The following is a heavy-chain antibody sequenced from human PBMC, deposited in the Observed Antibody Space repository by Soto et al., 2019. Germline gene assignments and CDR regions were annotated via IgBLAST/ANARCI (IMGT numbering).Heavy chain of an antibody. V-gene: IGHV3-9*01. CDR3: TKASRGASSSYNYGMEV. J-gene: IGHJ6*02. Sequence: EVQLLESGGGLVQPGRSLRLSCAASGFRFEDYAMNWVRQPPGKGLEWVSGIGWNSGTIGYAGSVKGRFTISRDNAKSSLFLQMNSLRPEDTALYYCTKASRGASSSYNYGMEVWGPGTTVTVSS. CDR2: IGWNSGTI. CDR1: GFRFEDYA. D-gene: IGHD3-10*01.